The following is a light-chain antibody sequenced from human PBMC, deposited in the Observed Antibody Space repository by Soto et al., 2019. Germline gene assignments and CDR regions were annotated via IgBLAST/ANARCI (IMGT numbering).Light chain of an antibody. Sequence: IVWTQAPATRSWSPGERSTLSCRASQSVSSYLAWYQQKPGQAPRLLMCGASSRATGIPDRFSGTGSGTDFTLTISRLEPEDFAVYYCQQYGSSPYTFGLGT. CDR3: QQYGSSPYT. CDR1: QSVSSY. V-gene: IGKV3-20*01. J-gene: IGKJ2*01. CDR2: GAS.